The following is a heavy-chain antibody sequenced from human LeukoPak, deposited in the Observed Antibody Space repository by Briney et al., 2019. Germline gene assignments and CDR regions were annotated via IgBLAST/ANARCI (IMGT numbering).Heavy chain of an antibody. V-gene: IGHV3-72*01. D-gene: IGHD1-26*01. CDR1: GFTFSDHY. Sequence: GSLRLSCAASGFTFSDHYMDWVRQAPGKGLEWVGRGRHKANSYTTEYAASVEGRFTVSRDDSKKSLYLQMDSLKSEDTAVYYCARVKVESGSYYFDSWGQGTLVTVSS. J-gene: IGHJ4*02. CDR2: GRHKANSYTT. CDR3: ARVKVESGSYYFDS.